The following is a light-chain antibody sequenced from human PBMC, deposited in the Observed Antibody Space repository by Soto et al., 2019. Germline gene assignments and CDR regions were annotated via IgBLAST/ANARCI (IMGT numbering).Light chain of an antibody. Sequence: KKSAVTVSVSQGERATLSCTASQSVNNNVAWYQQKPGHTPRLLIYSASIGATGTPARFSGSGSGSDFTLTISSLQSEDFAVYYCQQYHKWSLTFGPWAKVD. V-gene: IGKV3-15*01. CDR1: QSVNNN. J-gene: IGKJ3*01. CDR2: SAS. CDR3: QQYHKWSLT.